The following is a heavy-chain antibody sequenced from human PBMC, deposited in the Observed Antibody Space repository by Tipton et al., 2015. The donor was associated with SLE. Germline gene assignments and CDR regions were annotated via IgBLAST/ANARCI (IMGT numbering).Heavy chain of an antibody. D-gene: IGHD7-27*01. CDR2: SFYRGSS. Sequence: TLSLTCTVSDGSITRSYWSWIRQPPGKGLEWIGYSFYRGSSSYNPSLKSRVTISIDASKSQFSLQLSSVTAADTAVYYCSSLTRDSHFNACHSWGQGTLVTVSS. CDR1: DGSITRSY. J-gene: IGHJ3*01. CDR3: SSLTRDSHFNACHS. V-gene: IGHV4-59*07.